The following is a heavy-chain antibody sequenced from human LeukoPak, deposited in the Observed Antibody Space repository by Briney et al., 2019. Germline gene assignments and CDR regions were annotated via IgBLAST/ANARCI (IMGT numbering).Heavy chain of an antibody. Sequence: LXLSXAASXFTFXSXXMSWVRQAPGKXLEXXXAISGSGGSTYYADSVKGRFTISRDNSKNTLYLQMNSLRAEDTAVYYCAKGLANAGDYYFDYWGQGTLVTVSS. CDR2: ISGSGGST. D-gene: IGHD6-19*01. CDR3: AKGLANAGDYYFDY. CDR1: XFTFXSXX. V-gene: IGHV3-23*01. J-gene: IGHJ4*02.